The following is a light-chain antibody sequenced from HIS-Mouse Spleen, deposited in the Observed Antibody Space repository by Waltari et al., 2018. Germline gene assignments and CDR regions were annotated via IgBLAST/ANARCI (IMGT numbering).Light chain of an antibody. CDR2: EGS. CDR3: CSYAGSSTFEV. J-gene: IGLJ2*01. CDR1: SREVGRYNL. V-gene: IGLV2-23*03. Sequence: QSALVQTASVSGSPGQAITISCTGTSREVGRYNLVSWYQQHPGTAPKLMIYEGSKRPSGVSNRFSGSNSSNTASLTISGLQAEDEADYYCCSYAGSSTFEVFGGGTKLTVL.